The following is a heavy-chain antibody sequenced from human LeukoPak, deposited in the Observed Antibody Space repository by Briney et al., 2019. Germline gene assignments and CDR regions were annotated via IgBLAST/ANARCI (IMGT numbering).Heavy chain of an antibody. V-gene: IGHV3-30-3*01. D-gene: IGHD2-2*01. CDR2: ISYDGSNK. Sequence: GGSLRLSCAVSGFTFSSYAMHWVRQAPGKGLEWVAVISYDGSNKYYADSVKGRFTISRDNSKNTLYLQMNSLRAEDTAVYYCANHLACGSTSCPPFDDWGQGTLVTVSS. CDR3: ANHLACGSTSCPPFDD. J-gene: IGHJ4*02. CDR1: GFTFSSYA.